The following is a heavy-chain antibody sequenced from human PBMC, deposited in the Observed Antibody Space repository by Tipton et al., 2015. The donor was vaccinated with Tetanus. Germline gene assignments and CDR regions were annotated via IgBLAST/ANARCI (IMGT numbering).Heavy chain of an antibody. D-gene: IGHD5/OR15-5a*01. J-gene: IGHJ6*02. CDR2: ISGSGGST. CDR3: ARDGVFPYYYYGMDV. V-gene: IGHV3-23*01. Sequence: GSLRLSCAASGFTFSSYAMSWVRQAPGKGLEWVSAISGSGGSTYYADSVKGRFTISRDNSKNTLYLQMNSLRAEDTAVYYCARDGVFPYYYYGMDVWGQGTTVTVSS. CDR1: GFTFSSYA.